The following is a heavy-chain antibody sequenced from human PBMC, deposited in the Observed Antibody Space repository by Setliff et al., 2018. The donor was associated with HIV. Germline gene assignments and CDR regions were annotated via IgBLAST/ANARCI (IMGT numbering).Heavy chain of an antibody. CDR2: ISYSGIT. J-gene: IGHJ6*03. CDR3: ARLGYCSSTSCYYYYYMDV. CDR1: GGSISSSSYY. Sequence: SETLSLTCTVSGGSISSSSYYWGWIRQPPGKGLEWIGSISYSGITYYNPSLKSRFTISVDTSKNQSSLKLSSVTAADTAVYYCARLGYCSSTSCYYYYYMDVWGKGTTVTVSS. V-gene: IGHV4-39*07. D-gene: IGHD2-2*01.